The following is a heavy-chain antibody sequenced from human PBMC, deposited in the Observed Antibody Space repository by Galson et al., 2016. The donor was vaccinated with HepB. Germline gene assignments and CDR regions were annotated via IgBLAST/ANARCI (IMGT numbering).Heavy chain of an antibody. J-gene: IGHJ4*02. V-gene: IGHV4-4*07. D-gene: IGHD2-21*02. CDR1: GGSISSYY. Sequence: SETLSLTCTVSGGSISSYYWGWIRQPAGKGLEWIGRIYTNGGPNYNPSLKSRVTISIDSSENQFFLNLTSVTAADTAVYYCARTTISAHPYFDYWGQGTLVSVSS. CDR2: IYTNGGP. CDR3: ARTTISAHPYFDY.